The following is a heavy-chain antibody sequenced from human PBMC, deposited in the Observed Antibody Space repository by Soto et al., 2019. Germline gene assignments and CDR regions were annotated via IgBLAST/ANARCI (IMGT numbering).Heavy chain of an antibody. CDR1: GGSISSGGYY. CDR3: ARGGAPLVPLNWFDP. J-gene: IGHJ5*02. Sequence: PSATLSLTCTVSGGSISSGGYYWSWIRQHPGKGLEWIGYIYYSGSTNYNPSLKSRVTISVDTSKNQFSLKLSSVTAADTAVYYCARGGAPLVPLNWFDPWGQGTLVTVS. V-gene: IGHV4-61*08. CDR2: IYYSGST. D-gene: IGHD6-6*01.